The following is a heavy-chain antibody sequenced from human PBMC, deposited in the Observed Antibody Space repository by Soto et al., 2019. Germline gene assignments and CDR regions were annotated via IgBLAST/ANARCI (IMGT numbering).Heavy chain of an antibody. Sequence: VYGNCADHGGSCSGNNWSWIRQPPGKGLEWIGEINHSGSTNYNPSLKSRVTISVDTSKNQFSLKLSSVTAADTAVYYCARDSVIQLWSNYYYYYGMDVWGQGTTVTVSS. CDR3: ARDSVIQLWSNYYYYYGMDV. CDR2: INHSGST. D-gene: IGHD5-18*01. V-gene: IGHV4-34*01. J-gene: IGHJ6*02. CDR1: GGSCSGNN.